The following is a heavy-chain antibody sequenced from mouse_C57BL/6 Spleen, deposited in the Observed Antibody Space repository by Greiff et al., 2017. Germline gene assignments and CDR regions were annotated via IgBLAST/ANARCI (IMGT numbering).Heavy chain of an antibody. J-gene: IGHJ2*01. V-gene: IGHV1-53*01. CDR3: ARQGPVFDY. CDR2: INPSTGGT. Sequence: QVQLKQPGTELVKPGASVKLSCKASGYTFTSYWMPWVQQRPGQGLEWIGNINPSTGGTNYNEKFKSKATLSGDKASSTAYMQLSSLTSEDSAVYYCARQGPVFDYWGQGTTLTVSS. CDR1: GYTFTSYW. D-gene: IGHD3-3*01.